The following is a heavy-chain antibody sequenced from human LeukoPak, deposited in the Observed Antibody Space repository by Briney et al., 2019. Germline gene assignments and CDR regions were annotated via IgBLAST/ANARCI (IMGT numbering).Heavy chain of an antibody. J-gene: IGHJ5*02. V-gene: IGHV5-51*01. CDR2: IYPGDSDT. CDR3: AIAPLGYCSSTSCYIWFDP. Sequence: GESLKISCKGSGYSFTSYWIGWVRQMPGKGLEWMGIIYPGDSDTRYSPSFQGQVTISADKSISTAYLQWSSLKASDTAMYYCAIAPLGYCSSTSCYIWFDPWAREPWSPSPQ. CDR1: GYSFTSYW. D-gene: IGHD2-2*03.